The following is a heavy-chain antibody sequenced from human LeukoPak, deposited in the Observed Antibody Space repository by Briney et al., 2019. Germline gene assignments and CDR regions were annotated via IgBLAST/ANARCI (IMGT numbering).Heavy chain of an antibody. CDR2: ISYDGSNK. Sequence: GGSLRLSCAASGFTFSSYGMHWVRQAPGKGLEWVAVISYDGSNKYYADSVKGRFTISRDNSKNTLYLQMNSLRAEDTAVYYCTNGRQGSSWSFDYWGQGTLVTVSS. J-gene: IGHJ4*02. CDR1: GFTFSSYG. CDR3: TNGRQGSSWSFDY. D-gene: IGHD6-13*01. V-gene: IGHV3-30*18.